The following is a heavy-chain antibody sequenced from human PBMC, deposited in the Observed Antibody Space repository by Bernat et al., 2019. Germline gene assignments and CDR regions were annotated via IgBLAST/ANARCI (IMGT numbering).Heavy chain of an antibody. CDR3: AKAAYGRSGSYDAFDI. V-gene: IGHV3-23*01. J-gene: IGHJ3*02. Sequence: EVQLLESGGGLVQPGGSLRLSCAASGFTFSSYAMSWVRQAPGKGLEWVSAISGSGGSTYYADSVKGRVNIFRDNYKNTLYQQMNSLRAEDTAVYYCAKAAYGRSGSYDAFDIWGQGTMVTVSS. CDR1: GFTFSSYA. CDR2: ISGSGGST. D-gene: IGHD3-22*01.